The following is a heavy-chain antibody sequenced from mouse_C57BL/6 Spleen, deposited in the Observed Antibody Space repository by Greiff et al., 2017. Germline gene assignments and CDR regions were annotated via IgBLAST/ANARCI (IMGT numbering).Heavy chain of an antibody. CDR1: GFTFSDYG. D-gene: IGHD1-3*01. J-gene: IGHJ2*01. CDR2: ISRGSSTI. V-gene: IGHV5-17*01. Sequence: EVKLMESGGGLVKPGGSLKLSCAASGFTFSDYGMHWVRQAPEKGLEWVAYISRGSSTIYYADTVKGRFTISRDNAKNTLFLQMTSLKSEDTAMCYCERRGVGPYFDYWGQGTTLTVSS. CDR3: ERRGVGPYFDY.